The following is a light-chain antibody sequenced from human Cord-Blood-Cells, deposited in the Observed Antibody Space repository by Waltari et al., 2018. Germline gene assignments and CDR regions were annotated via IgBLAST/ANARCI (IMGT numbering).Light chain of an antibody. CDR2: AAS. CDR3: QQSYSTPYT. V-gene: IGKV1-39*01. CDR1: QSISSY. Sequence: DIQMPQSQPSLPESVGERVTITCRASQSISSYLNWYQQKPGKAPKLLIYAASSLQSGVPSRFSGSGSGTDFTLTISSLQPEDFATYYCQQSYSTPYTFGQGTKLEIK. J-gene: IGKJ2*01.